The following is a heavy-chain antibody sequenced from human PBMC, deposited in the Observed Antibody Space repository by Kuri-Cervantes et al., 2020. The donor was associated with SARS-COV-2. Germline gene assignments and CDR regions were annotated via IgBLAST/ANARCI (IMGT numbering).Heavy chain of an antibody. J-gene: IGHJ6*02. Sequence: GGSLRLSCAASGFTFSSYGMDWVRQAPGKGLEWVSHISSGSVIYYADSVKGRFTISRDNAKNSLYLQMNSLRAEDTAVYYCARDRAYYDILTGYYRGNDYYYYGMDVWGQGTTVTVSS. CDR2: ISSGSVI. V-gene: IGHV3-48*04. CDR3: ARDRAYYDILTGYYRGNDYYYYGMDV. D-gene: IGHD3-9*01. CDR1: GFTFSSYG.